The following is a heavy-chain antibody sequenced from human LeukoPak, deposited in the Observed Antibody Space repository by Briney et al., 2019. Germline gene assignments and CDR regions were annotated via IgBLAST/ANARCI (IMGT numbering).Heavy chain of an antibody. CDR3: AREGGSRVVIYFDY. CDR2: ISGSGGST. CDR1: GFTFSSYS. D-gene: IGHD1-26*01. J-gene: IGHJ4*02. Sequence: PGGSLRLSCAASGFTFSSYSMNWVRQAPGKGLEWVSAISGSGGSTYYADSVKGRFTISRDNSKNSLYLLMNSLRAEDTAVYYCAREGGSRVVIYFDYWGQGTLVTVSS. V-gene: IGHV3-23*01.